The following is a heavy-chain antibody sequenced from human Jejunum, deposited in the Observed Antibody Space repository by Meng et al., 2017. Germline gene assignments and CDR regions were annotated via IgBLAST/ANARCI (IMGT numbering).Heavy chain of an antibody. CDR3: ARGNEYSNYGADF. Sequence: QVKLQQWGAGLLKPSETLSLTCAVYGGSISDYYWTWIRQPPGKGLEWIGEINENGSTNYNPSPKSRVTISVDTSKSQFYLRVSSVTAADTAVYYCARGNEYSNYGADFWGQGTLVTVSS. CDR1: GGSISDYY. CDR2: INENGST. V-gene: IGHV4-34*01. D-gene: IGHD4-11*01. J-gene: IGHJ4*02.